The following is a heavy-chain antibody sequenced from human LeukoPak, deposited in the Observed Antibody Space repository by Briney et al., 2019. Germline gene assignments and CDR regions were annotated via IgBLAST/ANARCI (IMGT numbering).Heavy chain of an antibody. J-gene: IGHJ4*02. V-gene: IGHV3-30*04. Sequence: GGSLRLSCAASGFTFSTYAMHWVRQAPGKGLEWVGLVTYNGRTKYYADSVKGRFTVSRDDSKNTLYLQMNSLGAEDTAVYYCARRFSAYLYYFDYWGQGTLVTVSS. CDR1: GFTFSTYA. D-gene: IGHD1-26*01. CDR2: VTYNGRTK. CDR3: ARRFSAYLYYFDY.